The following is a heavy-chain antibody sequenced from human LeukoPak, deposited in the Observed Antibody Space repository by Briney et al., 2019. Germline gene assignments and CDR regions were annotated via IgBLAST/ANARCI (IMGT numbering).Heavy chain of an antibody. CDR2: IYYSGST. V-gene: IGHV4-59*01. J-gene: IGHJ4*02. Sequence: SETLSLTCTVSGGSISSYYWSWIRQPPGNGLEWIGYIYYSGSTNYNPSLKSRVTISVDTSKNQFSLKLSSVTAADTAVYYCARDKKGASCYDYWGQGTLVTVSS. D-gene: IGHD2-2*01. CDR3: ARDKKGASCYDY. CDR1: GGSISSYY.